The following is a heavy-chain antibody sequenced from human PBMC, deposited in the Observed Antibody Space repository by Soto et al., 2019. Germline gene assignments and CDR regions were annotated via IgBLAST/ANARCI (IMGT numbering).Heavy chain of an antibody. D-gene: IGHD6-25*01. CDR1: GYSISSGHS. CDR3: ATLPRLDGMDV. CDR2: IFHTGST. V-gene: IGHV4-38-2*01. Sequence: LSLTCAVSGYSISSGHSWGWIRQPPGKGLEWIGSIFHTGSTYYNPSLKSRVTLSVDTSKNQFSLKLSSVTAADTVVYFCATLPRLDGMDVWGQGTTVTVSS. J-gene: IGHJ6*02.